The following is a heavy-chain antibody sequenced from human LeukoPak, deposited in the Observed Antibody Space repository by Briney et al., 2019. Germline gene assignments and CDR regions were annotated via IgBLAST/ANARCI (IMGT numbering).Heavy chain of an antibody. V-gene: IGHV4-39*07. Sequence: SETVSLTCTVSGGSIRGSDFYWGWIRQPPGKGLEWIGTIYSTGSTYYNASLKSRVTISVDTSKNQLSLRLTSVTAADTAVYYCATWLQMHFWGQGTLVTVSS. CDR2: IYSTGST. CDR3: ATWLQMHF. J-gene: IGHJ4*02. CDR1: GGSIRGSDFY. D-gene: IGHD5-24*01.